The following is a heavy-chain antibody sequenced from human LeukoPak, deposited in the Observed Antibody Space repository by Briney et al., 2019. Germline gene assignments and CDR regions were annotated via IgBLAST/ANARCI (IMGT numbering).Heavy chain of an antibody. V-gene: IGHV4-59*12. J-gene: IGHJ4*02. CDR2: ISYSGST. Sequence: SETLSLTCTVSGGSISSYYWSWIRQPPGKGLEWIGYISYSGSTNYNPSFKSRVTISVDTSKNQFSLKLSFVTAADTAVYYCARGPNYGGNSKDFDYWGQGTLVTVSS. CDR3: ARGPNYGGNSKDFDY. CDR1: GGSISSYY. D-gene: IGHD4-23*01.